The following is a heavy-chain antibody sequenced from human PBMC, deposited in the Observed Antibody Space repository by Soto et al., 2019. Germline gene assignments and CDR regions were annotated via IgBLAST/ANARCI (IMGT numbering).Heavy chain of an antibody. J-gene: IGHJ3*02. CDR3: AREGEYCSGGSCYWDAFDI. CDR1: GGSISSGDYY. D-gene: IGHD2-15*01. CDR2: IYYSGST. Sequence: SETLSLTCTVSGGSISSGDYYWSWIRQPPGKGLEWIGYIYYSGSTYYNPSLKSRVTISVDTSKNQFSLKLSSVTAADTAVYYCAREGEYCSGGSCYWDAFDIWGQGTMVTVSS. V-gene: IGHV4-30-4*01.